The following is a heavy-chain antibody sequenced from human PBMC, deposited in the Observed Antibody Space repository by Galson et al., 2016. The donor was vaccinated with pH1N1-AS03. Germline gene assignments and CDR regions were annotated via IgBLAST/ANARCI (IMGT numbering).Heavy chain of an antibody. CDR2: INHSGST. D-gene: IGHD6-19*01. J-gene: IGHJ3*02. V-gene: IGHV4-34*01. Sequence: ETLSLTCAVYGGSFNNYYWNWIRQSPGKGLEWVGEINHSGSTDYNPSLKSRVTIPVDPSKNQISLNLNSVTAADTAVYYCARGSYSSGWYRGRNAFDIWGQGTMVTVSS. CDR1: GGSFNNYY. CDR3: ARGSYSSGWYRGRNAFDI.